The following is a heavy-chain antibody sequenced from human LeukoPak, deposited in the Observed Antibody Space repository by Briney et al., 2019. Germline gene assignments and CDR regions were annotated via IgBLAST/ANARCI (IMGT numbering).Heavy chain of an antibody. CDR3: AKDLMVRGATAPPWFDP. CDR2: ISWDGGSA. V-gene: IGHV3-43*01. J-gene: IGHJ5*02. D-gene: IGHD3-10*01. CDR1: GFTFDDYT. Sequence: GGSLRLSCAASGFTFDDYTMHWVRQAPGKGLEWVSLISWDGGSAYYADSVKGRFTISRDNSKNSLYLQMNSLRTEDTALYYCAKDLMVRGATAPPWFDPWGQGTLVTVSS.